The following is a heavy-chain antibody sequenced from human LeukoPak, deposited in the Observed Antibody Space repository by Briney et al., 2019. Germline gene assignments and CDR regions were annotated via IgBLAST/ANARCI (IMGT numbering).Heavy chain of an antibody. CDR1: AYTFTGYY. CDR3: ARGLRRSVVVVAATSDFDY. CDR2: INPNSGGT. Sequence: ASVTVSCKASAYTFTGYYMHWVRQAPGQGLEWMGWINPNSGGTNNAQKVQGRVTMTRDTSISTAYMELSRLRSDDTAVYYCARGLRRSVVVVAATSDFDYWGQGTLVTVSS. D-gene: IGHD2-15*01. J-gene: IGHJ4*02. V-gene: IGHV1-2*02.